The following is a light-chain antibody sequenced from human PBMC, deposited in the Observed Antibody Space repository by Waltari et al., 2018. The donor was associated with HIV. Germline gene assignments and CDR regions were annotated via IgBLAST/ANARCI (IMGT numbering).Light chain of an antibody. CDR3: AAWDDSLNGYV. CDR1: SSNIGSNA. CDR2: TNN. V-gene: IGLV1-44*01. J-gene: IGLJ1*01. Sequence: QSVLTQSPSASGTPGQRVTISCSGSSSNIGSNAVDWYQHRPGTAPNLLIHTNNQRPSGSPDRVSCSKAGTSAFLAICGLQSEDESDYYCAAWDDSLNGYVFGSGTKVTVL.